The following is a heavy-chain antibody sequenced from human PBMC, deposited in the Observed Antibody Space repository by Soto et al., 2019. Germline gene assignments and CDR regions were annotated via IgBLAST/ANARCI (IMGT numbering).Heavy chain of an antibody. CDR1: GYTFTSYA. CDR2: INAGNGNT. D-gene: IGHD1-1*01. V-gene: IGHV1-3*05. Sequence: QVQLVQSGAEEKKPGASVKVSCKASGYTFTSYAMHWVRQAPVQMREWMGWINAGNGNTKYSQKFQGRITITRDTTASTGYMELSSLRSEDTAVYYCARCPGTGMDVWGQGTTVTVSS. CDR3: ARCPGTGMDV. J-gene: IGHJ6*02.